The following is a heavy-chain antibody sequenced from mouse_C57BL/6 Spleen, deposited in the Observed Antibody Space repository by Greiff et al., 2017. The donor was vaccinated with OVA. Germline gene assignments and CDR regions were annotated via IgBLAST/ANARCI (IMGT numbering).Heavy chain of an antibody. CDR1: GYTFTSYG. CDR2: IYPRSGNT. J-gene: IGHJ4*01. Sequence: VQLQQSGAELARPGASVKLSCKASGYTFTSYGISWVKQRTGQGLEWIGEIYPRSGNTYYNEKFKGKATLTADKSSSPAYMELRILASDDSAVYFCARGDDGYYGYAMDYWGQGTSATVSS. D-gene: IGHD2-3*01. V-gene: IGHV1-81*01. CDR3: ARGDDGYYGYAMDY.